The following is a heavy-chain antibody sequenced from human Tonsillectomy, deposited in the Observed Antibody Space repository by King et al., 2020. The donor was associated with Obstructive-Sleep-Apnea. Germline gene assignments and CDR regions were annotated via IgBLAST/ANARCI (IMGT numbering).Heavy chain of an antibody. V-gene: IGHV3-73*01. CDR2: IRSKANNYAT. D-gene: IGHD3-10*01. Sequence: VQLVESGGGLVQPGGSLKLSCAASGVIFSGSAIHWVRQASGKGLEWVGRIRSKANNYATAYAASVKGRFTISRDDSKNTAYLQMNSLKTEDTAAYYCSRHGEGPYGYGSGSYNWGQGTLVTVSS. CDR3: SRHGEGPYGYGSGSYN. CDR1: GVIFSGSA. J-gene: IGHJ4*02.